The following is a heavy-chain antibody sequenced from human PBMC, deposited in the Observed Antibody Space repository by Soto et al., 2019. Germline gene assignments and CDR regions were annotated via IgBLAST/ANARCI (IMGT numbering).Heavy chain of an antibody. CDR1: GYSFTSYW. V-gene: IGHV5-51*01. Sequence: GESLKISCKGSGYSFTSYWIGWVRQMPGKGLEWMGIIYPGDSDTRYSPSFQGQVTISADKSISTAYLQWSSLKASDTAMYYYARQGDNWNDMDYYYMDVWGKGTTVTVSS. D-gene: IGHD1-1*01. CDR3: ARQGDNWNDMDYYYMDV. CDR2: IYPGDSDT. J-gene: IGHJ6*03.